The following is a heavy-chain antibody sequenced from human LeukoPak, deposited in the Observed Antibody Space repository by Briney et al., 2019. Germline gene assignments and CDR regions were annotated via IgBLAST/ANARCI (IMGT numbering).Heavy chain of an antibody. J-gene: IGHJ4*02. Sequence: GGSLRLSCAASGFTLSNYWMHWVRQAPGKGLVGVSRINGDGSSRNYADSVKGRFTISRDNAKNTLYLQMNSLRAEDTAVYYCASASSHRIAAGGDSWGQGTLVTVSS. CDR2: INGDGSSR. D-gene: IGHD6-13*01. V-gene: IGHV3-74*01. CDR1: GFTLSNYW. CDR3: ASASSHRIAAGGDS.